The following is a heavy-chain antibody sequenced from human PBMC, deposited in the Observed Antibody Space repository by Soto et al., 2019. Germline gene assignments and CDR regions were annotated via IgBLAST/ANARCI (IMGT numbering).Heavy chain of an antibody. V-gene: IGHV4-31*02. CDR2: IYDSGIT. Sequence: QVQLEQSGPGLVKPSQTLTLTCNISGGSITSTNHYWSWIRQSPREGLEWIGYIYDSGITHYNPSFKGRVTIWGDTSQSQFPLIVHSMTVADSAVYYCARKVSGTGAFDYWGRGTLVTVSS. CDR1: GGSITSTNHY. J-gene: IGHJ4*02. D-gene: IGHD2-8*02. CDR3: ARKVSGTGAFDY.